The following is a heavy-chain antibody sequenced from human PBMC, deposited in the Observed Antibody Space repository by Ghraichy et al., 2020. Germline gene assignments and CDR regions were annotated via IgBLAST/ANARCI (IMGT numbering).Heavy chain of an antibody. D-gene: IGHD5-18*01. Sequence: ASVKVSCKVSGYTLTELSMHWVRQAPGKGLEWMGGFDPEDGETIYAQKFQGRVTMTEDTSTDTAYMELSSLRSEDTAVYYCATSAGPGYSYGFGAYFQHWGQGTLVTVSS. CDR2: FDPEDGET. J-gene: IGHJ1*01. V-gene: IGHV1-24*01. CDR3: ATSAGPGYSYGFGAYFQH. CDR1: GYTLTELS.